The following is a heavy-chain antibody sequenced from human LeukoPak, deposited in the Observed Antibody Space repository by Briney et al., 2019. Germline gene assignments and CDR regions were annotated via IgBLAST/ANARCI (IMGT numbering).Heavy chain of an antibody. D-gene: IGHD3-9*01. J-gene: IGHJ5*02. CDR2: IIPIFGTA. CDR3: AREYYDILTGYYH. Sequence: ASVKVSCKASGGTFSSYAISWVRQAPGQGLEWMGGIIPIFGTANYTQKFQGRVTITADESTSTAYMELSSLRSEDTAVYYCAREYYDILTGYYHWGQGTLVTVSS. CDR1: GGTFSSYA. V-gene: IGHV1-69*13.